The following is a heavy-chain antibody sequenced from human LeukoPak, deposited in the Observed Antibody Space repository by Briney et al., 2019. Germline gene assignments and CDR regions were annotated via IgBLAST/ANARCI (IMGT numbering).Heavy chain of an antibody. CDR2: IYHSGST. D-gene: IGHD6-19*01. CDR1: GGSISSYY. CDR3: ARDGQWLS. V-gene: IGHV4-38-2*02. Sequence: PSETLSLTCTVSGGSISSYYWSWIRQPPGKGLEWIGSIYHSGSTYYNPSLKSRVTISVDTSKNQFSLKLSSVTAADTAVYYCARDGQWLSWGQGTLVTVSP. J-gene: IGHJ5*02.